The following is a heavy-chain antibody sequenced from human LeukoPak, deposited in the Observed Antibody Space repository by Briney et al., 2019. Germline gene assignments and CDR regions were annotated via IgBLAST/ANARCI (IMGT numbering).Heavy chain of an antibody. J-gene: IGHJ4*02. D-gene: IGHD3-9*01. V-gene: IGHV3-53*01. CDR3: ARGGSRRQLLRYFDWFDY. Sequence: PGGPLRLSCAASGFTVSSNYMSWVRQAPGKGLEWVSVIYSGGSTYYADSVKGRFTISRDNSKNTLYLQMNSLRAEDTAVYYCARGGSRRQLLRYFDWFDYWGQGTLVTVSS. CDR2: IYSGGST. CDR1: GFTVSSNY.